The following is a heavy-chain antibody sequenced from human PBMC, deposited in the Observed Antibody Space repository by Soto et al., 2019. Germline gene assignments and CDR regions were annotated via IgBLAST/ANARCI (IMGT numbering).Heavy chain of an antibody. CDR2: ISAYNGNT. D-gene: IGHD1-1*01. CDR3: AREILLGHNWNDASNWFDP. J-gene: IGHJ5*02. V-gene: IGHV1-18*01. CDR1: GYTFTSYG. Sequence: QVQLVQSGAEVKKPGASVKVSCKASGYTFTSYGISWVRQAPGQGLEWMGWISAYNGNTNYAQKLKGRVTMTTDTSPSTAYMELRSLRSDDTDVYYCAREILLGHNWNDASNWFDPWGQGTLVTVSS.